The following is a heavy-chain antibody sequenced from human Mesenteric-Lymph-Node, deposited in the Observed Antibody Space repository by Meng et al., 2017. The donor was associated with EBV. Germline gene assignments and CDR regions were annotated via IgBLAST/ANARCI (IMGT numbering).Heavy chain of an antibody. Sequence: VEWLESGGGLGQRGGSLRLSCAASEFSFSDYTMYWVRQAPGKGLEWVSHVSGSGGSTYYADSVKGRFTIYRDNSKNTLYLQMNSLGVGDTAVYYCVKDLAVAGTWGQGTLVTVSS. V-gene: IGHV3-23*01. J-gene: IGHJ5*02. CDR2: VSGSGGST. CDR1: EFSFSDYT. D-gene: IGHD6-19*01. CDR3: VKDLAVAGT.